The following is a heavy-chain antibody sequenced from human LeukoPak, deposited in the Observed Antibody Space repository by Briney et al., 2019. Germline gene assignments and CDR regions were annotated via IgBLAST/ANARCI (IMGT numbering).Heavy chain of an antibody. V-gene: IGHV3-74*01. CDR2: INGEGSST. CDR1: GFTFSSYW. CDR3: VNSAGYVGDAFDI. Sequence: PGGSLRLSCAASGFTFSSYWMHWVRQAPGKGLVWVSRINGEGSSTSYADSVKGRFTISRDNAKNTLYLQMNSLRAEDTAVYYCVNSAGYVGDAFDIWGQGTMVTVSS. J-gene: IGHJ3*02. D-gene: IGHD3-9*01.